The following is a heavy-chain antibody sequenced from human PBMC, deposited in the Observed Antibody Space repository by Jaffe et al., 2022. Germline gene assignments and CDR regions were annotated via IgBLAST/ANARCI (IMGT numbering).Heavy chain of an antibody. CDR1: GFSLSTSGVG. Sequence: QITLKESGPTLVKPTQTLTLTCTFSGFSLSTSGVGVGWIRQPPGKALEWLALIYWDDDKRYSPSLKSRLTITKDTSKNQVVLTMTNMDPVDTATYYCAHRQWRSRLWFGVHGNAFDIWGQGTMVTVSS. CDR2: IYWDDDK. V-gene: IGHV2-5*02. D-gene: IGHD3-10*01. CDR3: AHRQWRSRLWFGVHGNAFDI. J-gene: IGHJ3*02.